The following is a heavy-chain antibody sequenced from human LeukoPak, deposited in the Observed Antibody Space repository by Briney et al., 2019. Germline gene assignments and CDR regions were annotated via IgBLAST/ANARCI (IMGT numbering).Heavy chain of an antibody. CDR1: GGSISSGSHY. V-gene: IGHV4-61*02. J-gene: IGHJ6*03. CDR3: ARDDDFWTGGYYYYYMDV. CDR2: IYTSGRT. Sequence: PSQTLCLTXTVPGGSISSGSHYWSCIRQPAGKGLEWIGRIYTSGRTNYTPCLKSRVTISVDTSKNQFSLKLSSVTAADTAVYYCARDDDFWTGGYYYYYMDVWGKGTTVTVSS. D-gene: IGHD3-3*01.